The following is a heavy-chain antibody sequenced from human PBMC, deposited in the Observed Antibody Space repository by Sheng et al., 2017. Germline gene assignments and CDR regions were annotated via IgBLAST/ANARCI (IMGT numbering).Heavy chain of an antibody. CDR2: IIPILGTA. D-gene: IGHD2-15*01. J-gene: IGHJ6*03. CDR3: ASSSVVVVAAIPSYYYYYMDV. CDR1: GGTFSSHV. Sequence: QVQLVQSGAEVKKPGSSVKVSCKASGGTFSSHVISWVRQAPGQGLEWMGGIIPILGTANYAQKFQGRITITTDESTSAAYMELSSLRSEDTAVYYCASSSVVVVAAIPSYYYYYMDVWARDHGHRLL. V-gene: IGHV1-69*05.